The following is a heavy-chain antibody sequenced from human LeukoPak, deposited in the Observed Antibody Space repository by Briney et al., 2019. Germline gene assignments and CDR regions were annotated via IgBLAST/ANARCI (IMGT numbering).Heavy chain of an antibody. Sequence: GGSLRLSCADSGFXVSSNYIRWVRQAPGKGLEWVSVIYSGGSTHYVDSVKGRFTISRDNSKNTLYLQMNSLRAEDTAVYYCARDRLHYDSLTGYPADWGQGTLVTVSS. J-gene: IGHJ4*02. CDR2: IYSGGST. CDR3: ARDRLHYDSLTGYPAD. D-gene: IGHD3-9*01. V-gene: IGHV3-66*01. CDR1: GFXVSSNY.